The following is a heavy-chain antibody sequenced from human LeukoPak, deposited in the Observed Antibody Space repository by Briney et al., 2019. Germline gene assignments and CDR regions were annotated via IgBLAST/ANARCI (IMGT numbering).Heavy chain of an antibody. CDR1: GGSISIYY. J-gene: IGHJ4*02. V-gene: IGHV4-4*07. CDR3: ARGPTTVTRAFDY. D-gene: IGHD4-17*01. Sequence: PSETLSLTCTVSGGSISIYYWSWIRQPAGKGLEWIGHIYTSGSTNYNPSLKSRVTMSIDTSKNQFSLTLSSVTAADTPVYYCARGPTTVTRAFDYWGQGSLVTVSS. CDR2: IYTSGST.